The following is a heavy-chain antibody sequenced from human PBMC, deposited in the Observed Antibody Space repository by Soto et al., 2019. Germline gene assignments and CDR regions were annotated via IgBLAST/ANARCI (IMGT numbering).Heavy chain of an antibody. V-gene: IGHV1-46*03. CDR3: ARVYPSDTRYGYVGNNWFDP. D-gene: IGHD5-18*01. CDR1: GYTFTSYY. J-gene: IGHJ5*02. CDR2: INPSGGST. Sequence: QVQLVQSGAEVKKPGASVKVSCKASGYTFTSYYMHWVRQAPGQGLEWMGIINPSGGSTSYAQKFQDRVTMTRDTSTRTVYMELSSLRSEDTAVYYCARVYPSDTRYGYVGNNWFDPWGQGTLVTVSS.